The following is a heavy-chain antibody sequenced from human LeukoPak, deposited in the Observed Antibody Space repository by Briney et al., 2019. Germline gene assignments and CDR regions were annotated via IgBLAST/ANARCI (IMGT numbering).Heavy chain of an antibody. CDR2: IYHSGST. V-gene: IGHV4-30-2*01. J-gene: IGHJ5*02. D-gene: IGHD6-13*01. Sequence: TSETLSLTCAVPGGSISSGGYSWSWIRQPPGKGLEWIGYIYHSGSTYYNPSLKSRVTISVDRSKNQFSLKLSSVTAADTAVYYCARAVWSSSWGSSWFDPWGQGTLVTVSS. CDR1: GGSISSGGYS. CDR3: ARAVWSSSWGSSWFDP.